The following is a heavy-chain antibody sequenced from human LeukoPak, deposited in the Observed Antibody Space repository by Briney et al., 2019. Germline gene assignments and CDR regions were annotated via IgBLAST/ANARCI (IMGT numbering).Heavy chain of an antibody. D-gene: IGHD1-14*01. V-gene: IGHV3-20*04. J-gene: IGHJ6*03. CDR2: INWNGGST. CDR1: GFTFDDYG. CDR3: GRAETYYYYMDV. Sequence: PGGSLRLSCAASGFTFDDYGMSWVRQAPGKGLEWVSGINWNGGSTGYADSVKGRFTISRDNAKNSLYLQMNSLRAEDTALYYCGRAETYYYYMDVWGKGTTVTVSS.